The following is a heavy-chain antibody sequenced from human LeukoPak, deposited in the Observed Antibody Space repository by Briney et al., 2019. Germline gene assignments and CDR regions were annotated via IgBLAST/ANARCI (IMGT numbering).Heavy chain of an antibody. CDR2: ISGSGSST. CDR3: AKDRGIAAAGTGGWFDP. CDR1: GFTFSSYA. D-gene: IGHD6-13*01. J-gene: IGHJ5*02. V-gene: IGHV3-23*01. Sequence: PGGSLRLSCAASGFTFSSYAMSWVRQAPGKGLEWVSGISGSGSSTYYADSVKGRFTISRDNSKNTLYLQMNSLRAEDTAVYYCAKDRGIAAAGTGGWFDPWGQGTLVTVSS.